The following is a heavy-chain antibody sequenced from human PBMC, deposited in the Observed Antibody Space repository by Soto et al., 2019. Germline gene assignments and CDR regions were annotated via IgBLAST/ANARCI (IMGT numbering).Heavy chain of an antibody. D-gene: IGHD1-26*01. CDR2: IFWHDER. V-gene: IGHV2-26*01. CDR1: GFSLSKARMG. Sequence: QVTLKESGPVLVKPTETLTLTCTVSGFSLSKARMGVSWIRQPPGKALAWLAHIFWHDERSYNTSLKSRLTISRDTSKSQVVRTMTNVDPVDTGTYFCARALREGLPIYYFDSWGQGTLV. CDR3: ARALREGLPIYYFDS. J-gene: IGHJ4*02.